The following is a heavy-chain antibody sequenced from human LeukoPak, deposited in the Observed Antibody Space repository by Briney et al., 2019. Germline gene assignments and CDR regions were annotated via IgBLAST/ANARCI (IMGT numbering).Heavy chain of an antibody. Sequence: KPSETLSLTCAVYGGSFSGYYWSWLRQPPGKGLEWLGEINHSGSTNYNPSLKSRVTISVDTSKNQFSLKLSSVTAADTAVYYCAGPLHYYGSGSRPRAIDYWGQGTLVTVSS. J-gene: IGHJ4*02. CDR2: INHSGST. V-gene: IGHV4-34*01. CDR1: GGSFSGYY. CDR3: AGPLHYYGSGSRPRAIDY. D-gene: IGHD3-10*01.